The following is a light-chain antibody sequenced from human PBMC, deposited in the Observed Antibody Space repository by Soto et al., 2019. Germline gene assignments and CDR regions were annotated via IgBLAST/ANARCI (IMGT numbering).Light chain of an antibody. Sequence: IVLTQSPGTLSLSPGDRATLSCRASQRVSSNYLGWYQQKPGQAPRLLLYGASSRAIGMPDRFSGSGSGKDFTLTISRLEPEDFAVYYCQLYYTSPPLTFGGGTKVEIK. CDR1: QRVSSNY. V-gene: IGKV3-20*01. CDR3: QLYYTSPPLT. J-gene: IGKJ4*01. CDR2: GAS.